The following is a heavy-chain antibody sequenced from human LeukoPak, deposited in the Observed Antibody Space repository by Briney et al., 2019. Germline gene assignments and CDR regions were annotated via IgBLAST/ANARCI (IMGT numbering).Heavy chain of an antibody. D-gene: IGHD3-22*01. CDR1: GYTFTSYG. CDR2: ISAYNGNT. J-gene: IGHJ4*02. CDR3: ARAYDSSGYYTAFFDY. Sequence: ASVKVSCKASGYTFTSYGISWVRQAPGQGLEWMGWISAYNGNTHYAQKLQGRVTMTTDTSTSTVYMELSSLRSEDTAVYYCARAYDSSGYYTAFFDYWGQGTLVTVSS. V-gene: IGHV1-18*01.